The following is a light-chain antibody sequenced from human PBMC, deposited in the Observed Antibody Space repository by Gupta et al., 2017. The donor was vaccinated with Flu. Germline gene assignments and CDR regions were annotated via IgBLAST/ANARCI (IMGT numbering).Light chain of an antibody. CDR3: CSYAGSSTFVYV. V-gene: IGLV2-23*02. Sequence: TISCTGTSSDVGSYNLVSWYHQHPGKAPNLMIYEVSKRPSGVSNRFSGSKSGNTASLTISGLQAEDEADYYCCSYAGSSTFVYVFGTGTKFTVL. J-gene: IGLJ1*01. CDR1: SSDVGSYNL. CDR2: EVS.